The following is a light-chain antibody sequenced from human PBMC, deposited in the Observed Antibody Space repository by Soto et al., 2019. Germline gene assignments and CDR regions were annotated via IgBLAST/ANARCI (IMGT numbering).Light chain of an antibody. Sequence: DLQLTKSPTFLSASIGDRVTITCRASQVISSHLACYQQKPGKAPKLLIYAASTLQSGVPSSFSGSGSGTEFTVTVSSLQPEDFATCYGQQRKSYPFTFGGGTKVQIK. CDR1: QVISSH. CDR2: AAS. CDR3: QQRKSYPFT. J-gene: IGKJ4*01. V-gene: IGKV1-9*01.